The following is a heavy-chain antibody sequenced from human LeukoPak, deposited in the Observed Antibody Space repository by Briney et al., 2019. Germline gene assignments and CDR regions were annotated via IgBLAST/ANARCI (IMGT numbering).Heavy chain of an antibody. J-gene: IGHJ4*02. V-gene: IGHV4-39*01. D-gene: IGHD6-13*01. CDR2: IFYSGST. Sequence: SETLSLTCTVSGGSISSSNYYWGWIRQPPGKGLEWIGNIFYSGSTHYNPSLKSRVTISVDTSKNQFSLKLNSVTAADTAVYYCARAPAATGTIDYWGQGTLVTVSS. CDR3: ARAPAATGTIDY. CDR1: GGSISSSNYY.